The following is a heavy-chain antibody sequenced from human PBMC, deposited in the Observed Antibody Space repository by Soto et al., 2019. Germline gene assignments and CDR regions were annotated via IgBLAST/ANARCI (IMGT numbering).Heavy chain of an antibody. J-gene: IGHJ4*02. V-gene: IGHV4-59*08. CDR1: GGSISSYY. D-gene: IGHD5-12*01. CDR2: IYYAGST. Sequence: PSETLSLTCTVSGGSISSYYWSWIRQPPGRGLEWIGFIYYAGSTKYNPSLNSRVTVSVDTSKNQFSLTVTSVTAAGTAVYYCARRIVATETFDDWGQGTLVTVSS. CDR3: ARRIVATETFDD.